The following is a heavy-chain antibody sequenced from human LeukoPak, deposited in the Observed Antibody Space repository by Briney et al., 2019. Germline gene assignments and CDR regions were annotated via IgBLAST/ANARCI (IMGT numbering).Heavy chain of an antibody. CDR2: ILYDGSSK. CDR1: GFTFSSYG. D-gene: IGHD2-2*01. Sequence: PGGSLRLSCAASGFTFSSYGMHWVRQAPGKGLEWVAVILYDGSSKYYADSVKGRFTISRDNSKNTLYLQMNSLRAEDTAVYYCAKDRDCSSTSCYYYGMDVWGQGTTVTVSS. CDR3: AKDRDCSSTSCYYYGMDV. V-gene: IGHV3-30*18. J-gene: IGHJ6*02.